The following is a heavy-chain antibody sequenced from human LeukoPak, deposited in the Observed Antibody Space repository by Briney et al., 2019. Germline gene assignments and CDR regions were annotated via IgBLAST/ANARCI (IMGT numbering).Heavy chain of an antibody. CDR2: ISPFNGKA. J-gene: IGHJ4*02. CDR3: ATPSPYYGSGS. V-gene: IGHV1-8*01. CDR1: GYTFITSG. D-gene: IGHD3-10*01. Sequence: ASVNVSCKASGYTFITSGITWVRQAPGHGLKWMGWISPFNGKARFAEEFQDRLTMTRNTSISTAYMELSSLRSEDTAVYYCATPSPYYGSGSWGQGTLVTVSS.